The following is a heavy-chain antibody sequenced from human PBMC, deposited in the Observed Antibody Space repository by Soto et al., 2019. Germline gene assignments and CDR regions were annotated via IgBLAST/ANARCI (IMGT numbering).Heavy chain of an antibody. CDR2: VIPIFGTA. CDR1: GGTFSSYA. Sequence: AVKVSCKASGGTFSSYAISWVRQAPGQGLEWMGGVIPIFGTANYAQKFQGRVTITADESTSTAYMELSSLRSEDTAVYYCAREGDYYDVPGKSVYFDYWGQGTLVTVSS. J-gene: IGHJ4*02. D-gene: IGHD3-22*01. CDR3: AREGDYYDVPGKSVYFDY. V-gene: IGHV1-69*13.